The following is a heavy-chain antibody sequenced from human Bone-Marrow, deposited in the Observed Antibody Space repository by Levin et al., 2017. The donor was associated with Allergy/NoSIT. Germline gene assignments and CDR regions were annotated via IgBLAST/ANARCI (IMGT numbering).Heavy chain of an antibody. CDR1: GFTFSSYG. J-gene: IGHJ4*02. CDR3: ARSPDHPLPHIAAAEYYFDY. D-gene: IGHD6-13*01. V-gene: IGHV3-33*01. CDR2: IWYDGSNK. Sequence: GGSLRLSCAASGFTFSSYGMHWVRQAPGKGLEWVAVIWYDGSNKYYADSVKGRFTISRDNSKNTLYLQMNSLRAEDTAVYYCARSPDHPLPHIAAAEYYFDYWGQGTLVTVSS.